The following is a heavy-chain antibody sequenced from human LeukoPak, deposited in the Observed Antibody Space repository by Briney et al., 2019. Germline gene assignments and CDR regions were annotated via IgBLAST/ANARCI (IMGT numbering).Heavy chain of an antibody. J-gene: IGHJ4*02. CDR2: ISWNSGSI. CDR1: RLTVDDYG. V-gene: IGHV3-9*01. CDR3: AKDLGPLVSGSSGFDY. Sequence: SLTLSCAADRLTVDDYGTQWAPQAPRKGLEWVSCISWNSGSIGYADSVKGRFTISRDNAKNSLYLQMNSLRAEDTALYYCAKDLGPLVSGSSGFDYWGQGTLVTVSS. D-gene: IGHD6-6*01.